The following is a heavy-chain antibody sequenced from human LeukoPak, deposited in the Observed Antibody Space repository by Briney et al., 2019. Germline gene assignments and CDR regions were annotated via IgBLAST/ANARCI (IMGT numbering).Heavy chain of an antibody. CDR2: ISGSGGST. Sequence: GGSLRLSCAASGFTFSSYTMNWVRQAPGKGLEWVSAISGSGGSTYYADSVKGRFTISRDNSKNTLYLQMNSLRAEDTAVYYCAKDLRGEYYDSSGYYPTDAFDIWGQGTMVTVSS. D-gene: IGHD3-22*01. CDR1: GFTFSSYT. V-gene: IGHV3-23*01. CDR3: AKDLRGEYYDSSGYYPTDAFDI. J-gene: IGHJ3*02.